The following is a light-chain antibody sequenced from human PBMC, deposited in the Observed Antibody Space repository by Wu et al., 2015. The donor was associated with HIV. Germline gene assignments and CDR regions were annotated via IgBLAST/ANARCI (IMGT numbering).Light chain of an antibody. CDR1: QSISSW. J-gene: IGKJ1*01. CDR2: KAS. CDR3: QQYNSYPWT. V-gene: IGKV1-5*03. Sequence: DIQMTQSPSTLSASVGDRVTITCRASQSISSWLAWYQQKPGKAPKLLIYKASSLESGVPSRFSGSGSGTEFTLTISSLQPDDFATYYCQQYNSYPWTFGQGTKVGNQT.